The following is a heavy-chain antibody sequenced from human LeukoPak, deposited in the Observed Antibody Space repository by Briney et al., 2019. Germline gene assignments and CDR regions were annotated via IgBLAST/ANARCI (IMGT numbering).Heavy chain of an antibody. Sequence: SVRVSCKASGGTSSSYAISWVRQAPGQGLEWMGGIIPIFGTANYAQKFQGRVTITTDESTSTAYMELSSLRSEDTAVYYCARAGMATIWGAFDIWGQGTMVTVSS. CDR1: GGTSSSYA. CDR2: IIPIFGTA. D-gene: IGHD5-24*01. CDR3: ARAGMATIWGAFDI. J-gene: IGHJ3*02. V-gene: IGHV1-69*05.